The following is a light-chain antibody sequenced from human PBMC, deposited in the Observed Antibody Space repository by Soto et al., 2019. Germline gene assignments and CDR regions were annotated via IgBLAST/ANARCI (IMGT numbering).Light chain of an antibody. CDR2: SNN. Sequence: QSVLTQLPSASGTPGQRVTISCSGSSSNIGSNTVNWYQQLPGTAPKLLIYSNNQRPSGVPDRFSGSKSGTSASLAISGLQSEDEADYYCAAWEDSLNVVVFGGGTKLTVL. CDR1: SSNIGSNT. V-gene: IGLV1-44*01. CDR3: AAWEDSLNVVV. J-gene: IGLJ2*01.